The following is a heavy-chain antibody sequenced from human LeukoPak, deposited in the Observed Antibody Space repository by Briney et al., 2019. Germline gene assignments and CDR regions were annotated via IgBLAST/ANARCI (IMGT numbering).Heavy chain of an antibody. V-gene: IGHV1-46*01. CDR2: INPSGGSA. CDR3: ARVISRDWFDP. J-gene: IGHJ5*02. Sequence: ASVKVSCKASGYTFTSYSLHWVRQAPGQGLEWMGIINPSGGSATYAQNFQGRVTMTRDTSTSTVYMDLSSLRSEDTAVYYCARVISRDWFDPWGQGTLVTVSS. D-gene: IGHD2/OR15-2a*01. CDR1: GYTFTSYS.